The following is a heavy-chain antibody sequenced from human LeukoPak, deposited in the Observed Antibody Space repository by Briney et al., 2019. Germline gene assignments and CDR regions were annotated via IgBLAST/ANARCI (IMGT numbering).Heavy chain of an antibody. V-gene: IGHV3-23*01. CDR3: VRDIELST. CDR1: GFTFSSYA. D-gene: IGHD3-16*02. CDR2: ISFNGRNT. Sequence: GGSLRLSCAASGFTFSSYAMSWVRQAPGKGLEWVSLISFNGRNTYYGDSVKGRFTISRDNSKDTVYLQMNSLRAEDTAIFYCVRDIELSTWGAGTMVTVSS. J-gene: IGHJ3*01.